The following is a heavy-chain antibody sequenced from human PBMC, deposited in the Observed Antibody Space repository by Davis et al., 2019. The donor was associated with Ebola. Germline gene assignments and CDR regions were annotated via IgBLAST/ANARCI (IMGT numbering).Heavy chain of an antibody. V-gene: IGHV4-30-4*08. CDR2: IYYSGST. D-gene: IGHD2-15*01. Sequence: PSETLSLTCTVSGGSISSGGYYWSWIRQHPGKGLEWIGYIYYSGSTYYNPSLKSRVTISVDTSKNQFSLKLSSVTAADTAVYYCARDIVVVVAASSHPPSRERCMDVWGQGTTVTVSS. CDR3: ARDIVVVVAASSHPPSRERCMDV. J-gene: IGHJ6*02. CDR1: GGSISSGGYY.